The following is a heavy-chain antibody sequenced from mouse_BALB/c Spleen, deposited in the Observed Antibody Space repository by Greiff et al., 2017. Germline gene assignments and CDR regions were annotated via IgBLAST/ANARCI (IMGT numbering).Heavy chain of an antibody. J-gene: IGHJ3*01. D-gene: IGHD1-1*01. V-gene: IGHV5-6-5*01. Sequence: EVKLMESGGGLVKPGGSLKLSCAASGFTFSSYAMSWVRQTPEKRLEWVASISSGGSTYYPDSVKGRFTISRDNARNILYLQMSSLRSEDTAMYYCARDRGTTVVAPFAYWGQGTLVTVSA. CDR2: ISSGGST. CDR3: ARDRGTTVVAPFAY. CDR1: GFTFSSYA.